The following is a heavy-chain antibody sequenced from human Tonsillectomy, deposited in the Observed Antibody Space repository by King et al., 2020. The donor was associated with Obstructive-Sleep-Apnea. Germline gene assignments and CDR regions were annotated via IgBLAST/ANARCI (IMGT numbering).Heavy chain of an antibody. Sequence: VQLVQSGAEVKKPGSSVKVSCKASGGTFTTYAISWMRQAPGQGLEWMGGIIPILDITYYAQKFQGRVTITADKSTSTAYMELSSLKSEDTAVYYCARPSVAGSNWYVGGMDVWGQGTTVTVSS. CDR3: ARPSVAGSNWYVGGMDV. J-gene: IGHJ6*02. CDR2: IIPILDIT. CDR1: GGTFTTYA. D-gene: IGHD6-13*01. V-gene: IGHV1-69*04.